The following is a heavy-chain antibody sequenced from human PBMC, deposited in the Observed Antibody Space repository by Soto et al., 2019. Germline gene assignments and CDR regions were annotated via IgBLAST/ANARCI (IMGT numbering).Heavy chain of an antibody. CDR1: DHTFTYYG. J-gene: IGHJ6*02. Sequence: QAQLLQSGGEVKKPGASVKVSCNSSDHTFTYYGINWVRRAPGQGLGWMGWIGGYNGNTKYAQKFQDRVTMSADTTTTTAYMEMRSLTSDETAVYFCAATGGHYFVLDIWGQGPTLTVSS. CDR3: AATGGHYFVLDI. V-gene: IGHV1-18*01. CDR2: IGGYNGNT. D-gene: IGHD2-8*02.